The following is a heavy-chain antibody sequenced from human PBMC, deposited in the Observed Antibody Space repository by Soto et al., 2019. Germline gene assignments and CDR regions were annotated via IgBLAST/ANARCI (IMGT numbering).Heavy chain of an antibody. CDR1: GGSISSYY. CDR3: ARTSSGLVRVYFDY. D-gene: IGHD6-19*01. J-gene: IGHJ4*02. Sequence: PSETLSLTCTVSGGSISSYYWSWIRQPPGKGLEWIGYIYYSGSTNYNPSLKSRVTISVDTSKNQFSLKLSSVTAADTAVYYCARTSSGLVRVYFDYWGQGTLVTVSS. CDR2: IYYSGST. V-gene: IGHV4-59*01.